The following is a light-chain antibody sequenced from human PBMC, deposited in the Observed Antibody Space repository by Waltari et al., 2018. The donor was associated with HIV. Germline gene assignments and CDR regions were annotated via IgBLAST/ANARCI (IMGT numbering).Light chain of an antibody. V-gene: IGLV1-36*01. Sequence: QSVLTQPPSVSEAPRQRVTISSSGSSSNIGNNAVNWYQQVPGKAPKLLIYYDDLLSAVVSDRFSGSKSGTSASLAIRGLQSEDEAEYYCAAWDDYLNGYVFGSGTKVTVL. CDR2: YDD. CDR1: SSNIGNNA. J-gene: IGLJ1*01. CDR3: AAWDDYLNGYV.